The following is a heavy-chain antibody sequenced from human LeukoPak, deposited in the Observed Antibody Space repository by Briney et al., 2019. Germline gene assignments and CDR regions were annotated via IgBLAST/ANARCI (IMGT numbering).Heavy chain of an antibody. D-gene: IGHD6-19*01. Sequence: ASVKVSCKASGYTFTGYYMHWVRQAPGQGLEWMGRINPNSGGTNYAQKFQGRVTMTRDTSIGTAYMELSRLRSDDTAVYYCARPVFWVAVAGHDAFDIWGQGTMVTVSS. V-gene: IGHV1-2*06. CDR2: INPNSGGT. CDR3: ARPVFWVAVAGHDAFDI. J-gene: IGHJ3*02. CDR1: GYTFTGYY.